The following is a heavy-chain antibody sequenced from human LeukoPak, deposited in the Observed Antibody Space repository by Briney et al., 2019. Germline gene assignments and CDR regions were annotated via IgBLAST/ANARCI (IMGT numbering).Heavy chain of an antibody. CDR2: ISSGSSYI. CDR3: ARETKQVGDAFDI. D-gene: IGHD6-6*01. V-gene: IGHV3-21*01. J-gene: IGHJ3*02. CDR1: GFTFNAYT. Sequence: PGGSLRLSCVASGFTFNAYTMNWVRQAPGKGLEWVSSISSGSSYIYYADSVKGRFTISRDNAKNSLYLQMNSLRAEDTAVYYCARETKQVGDAFDIWGQGTMVTVSS.